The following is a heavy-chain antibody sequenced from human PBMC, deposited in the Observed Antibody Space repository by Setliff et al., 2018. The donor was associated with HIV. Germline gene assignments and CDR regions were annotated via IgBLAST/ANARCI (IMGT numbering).Heavy chain of an antibody. CDR2: IKLDGSEK. D-gene: IGHD1-26*01. J-gene: IGHJ4*02. Sequence: GGSLRLSCAASGFTFSTYWMSWVRQAPGKGLEWVASIKLDGSEKYYVDSVKGRFSISRDNSKNSLYLQMNSLRVEDTAVYYCATDCAVVGGTGSLDSWGQGTLVTVSS. CDR3: ATDCAVVGGTGSLDS. CDR1: GFTFSTYW. V-gene: IGHV3-7*03.